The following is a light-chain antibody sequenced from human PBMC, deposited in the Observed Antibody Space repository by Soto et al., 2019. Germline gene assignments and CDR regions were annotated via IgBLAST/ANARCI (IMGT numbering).Light chain of an antibody. V-gene: IGKV1-17*01. CDR3: LQNHGFTWT. J-gene: IGKJ1*01. Sequence: DIQMTQSPSSLSAYVGDRVTVTCRASQDIGFDLGWYQQKPGQAPKRLIYLSSTLQSGVPSRFSGSGSGTEFTLTISTLQPEDFATYFCLQNHGFTWTFGQGTKVDIK. CDR1: QDIGFD. CDR2: LSS.